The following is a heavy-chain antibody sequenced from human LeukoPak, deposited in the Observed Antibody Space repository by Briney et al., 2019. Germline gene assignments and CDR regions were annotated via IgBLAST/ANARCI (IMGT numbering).Heavy chain of an antibody. CDR1: GGSFSGYY. V-gene: IGHV4-34*01. CDR2: INHSGST. D-gene: IGHD4-17*01. Sequence: PSETLSLTCAVYGGSFSGYYWSWIRQPPGKGLEWIGEINHSGSTNYNPSLKSRVTISVDTSKNQFSLKLSSVTAADTAVYYCARGLRVTVTTDYYYYGMDVWGQGTTVPVSS. J-gene: IGHJ6*02. CDR3: ARGLRVTVTTDYYYYGMDV.